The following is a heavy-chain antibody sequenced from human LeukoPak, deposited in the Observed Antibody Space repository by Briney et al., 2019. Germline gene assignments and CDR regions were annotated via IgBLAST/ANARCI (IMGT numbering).Heavy chain of an antibody. V-gene: IGHV3-74*01. CDR2: TNGDGTDT. D-gene: IGHD3-10*01. CDR3: TRDSHGGVDY. J-gene: IGHJ4*02. CDR1: GFSFSPSW. Sequence: GGSLRLSCAASGFSFSPSWMHWVRQAPGMGLEWVSRTNGDGTDTIYADSVKGRFTISRDNAKNMLYLQMNSLRAEDTAVYYCTRDSHGGVDYWGQGTLVTVSS.